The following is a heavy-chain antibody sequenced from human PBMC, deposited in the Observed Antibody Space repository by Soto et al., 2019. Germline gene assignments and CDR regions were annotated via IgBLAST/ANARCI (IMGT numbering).Heavy chain of an antibody. V-gene: IGHV4-4*02. CDR1: GGSISSSNW. CDR2: IYHSGST. J-gene: IGHJ5*02. CDR3: ARGLFCSRTNCYLLPFDP. Sequence: TLSLTCAVSGGSISSSNWWSWVRQPPGKGLEWIGEIYHSGSTNYNPSLKSRVTISVDKSKNQFSLKLSSVTAADTAVYYCARGLFCSRTNCYLLPFDPWGQGTLVTVSS. D-gene: IGHD2-2*01.